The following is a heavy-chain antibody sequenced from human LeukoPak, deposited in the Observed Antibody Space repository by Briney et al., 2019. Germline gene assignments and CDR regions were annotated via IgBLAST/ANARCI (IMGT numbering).Heavy chain of an antibody. V-gene: IGHV1-18*01. J-gene: IGHJ5*02. D-gene: IGHD6-13*01. Sequence: GASVKVSCKASGYTFKSFGITWVRQAPGQGLEWMGWISAYDGSTKYAENLQGRITMTTDTSTTTVYMELRSLRSDDTAVYYCARTKIAAAGTVLNWFDPWGQGTLVTVSS. CDR3: ARTKIAAAGTVLNWFDP. CDR1: GYTFKSFG. CDR2: ISAYDGST.